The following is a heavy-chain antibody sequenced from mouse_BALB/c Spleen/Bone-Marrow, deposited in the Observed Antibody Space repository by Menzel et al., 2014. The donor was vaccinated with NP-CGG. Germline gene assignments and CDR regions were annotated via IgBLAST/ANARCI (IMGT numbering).Heavy chain of an antibody. D-gene: IGHD1-1*01. CDR3: AKYDYGFTF. V-gene: IGHV1-69*02. CDR2: ISPSNIHT. CDR1: GYTFTNYW. J-gene: IGHJ3*01. Sequence: VQLQQPGADLVRPGASVKLSCKTSGYTFTNYWINWLKQRPGQGLEWIGNISPSNIHTNYNQKFEDKATLTVDKSSSTAYMQLSSPTSEDSAVYYCAKYDYGFTFWGQGTLVTVSA.